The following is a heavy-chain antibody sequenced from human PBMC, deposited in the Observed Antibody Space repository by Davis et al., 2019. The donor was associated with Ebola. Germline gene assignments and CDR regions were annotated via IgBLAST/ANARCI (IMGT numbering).Heavy chain of an antibody. D-gene: IGHD1-1*01. Sequence: HRESLKISCEASGYTFTNFWITWVRQMPGKGLEWMGRIDPRDFETNYSPSLQGRVTISVDKSINTAYLEWRGLRASDTATYYCVAYQRWADGTYFEHWGPGT. CDR3: VAYQRWADGTYFEH. J-gene: IGHJ4*02. V-gene: IGHV5-10-1*01. CDR1: GYTFTNFW. CDR2: IDPRDFET.